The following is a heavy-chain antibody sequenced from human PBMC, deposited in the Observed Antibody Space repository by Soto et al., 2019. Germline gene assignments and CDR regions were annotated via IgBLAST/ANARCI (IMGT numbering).Heavy chain of an antibody. Sequence: QVQLVESGGGVVQPGRSLRLSCAASGFTFSSYAMHWVRQAPGKGLEWVAVISYDGSNKYYADSVKGRFTISRDNSKNTQYLQINSLRAEDTAVYYCARSGVIGAAAAHFDYWGQGTLVTVSS. CDR3: ARSGVIGAAAAHFDY. CDR2: ISYDGSNK. V-gene: IGHV3-30-3*01. D-gene: IGHD6-13*01. CDR1: GFTFSSYA. J-gene: IGHJ4*02.